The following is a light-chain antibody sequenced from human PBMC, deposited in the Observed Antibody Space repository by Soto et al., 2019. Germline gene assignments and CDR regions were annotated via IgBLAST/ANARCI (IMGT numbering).Light chain of an antibody. CDR2: YDS. CDR3: QVWDSSSDHVV. J-gene: IGLJ2*01. CDR1: NIGSKS. V-gene: IGLV3-21*04. Sequence: VLTQPPSVSVAPGKTARITCGGNNIGSKSVHWYQQKPGQAPVLVIYYDSDRPSGIPERFSGSNSGNTATLTISRVEAGDEADYYCQVWDSSSDHVVFGGGTTLTVL.